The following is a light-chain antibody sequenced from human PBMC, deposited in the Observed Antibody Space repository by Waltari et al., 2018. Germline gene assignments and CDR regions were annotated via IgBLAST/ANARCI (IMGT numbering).Light chain of an antibody. CDR3: ATWDDSLDGPV. Sequence: QSVLTQPPSASGTPGQRVTIPCFGSSSNIGRNAVSWYQQLPGTAPRLLIHSNDQRPSGVPDRFSASKSGTSASLAISGLQSEDEADFHCATWDDSLDGPVFGGGTKLNVL. V-gene: IGLV1-44*01. J-gene: IGLJ3*02. CDR1: SSNIGRNA. CDR2: SND.